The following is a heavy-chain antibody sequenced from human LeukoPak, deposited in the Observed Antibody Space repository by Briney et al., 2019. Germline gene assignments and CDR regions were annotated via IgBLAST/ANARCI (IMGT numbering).Heavy chain of an antibody. CDR1: GGTFSSYA. D-gene: IGHD5-18*01. J-gene: IGHJ4*02. V-gene: IGHV1-69*01. CDR2: IIPIFGTA. Sequence: SVKVSCMASGGTFSSYAISWVRQAPGQGLEWMGGIIPIFGTANYAQKFQGRVTITADESTSTAYMELSSLRSEDTAVYYCARGGEEDTAMVYFDYWGQGTLVTVSS. CDR3: ARGGEEDTAMVYFDY.